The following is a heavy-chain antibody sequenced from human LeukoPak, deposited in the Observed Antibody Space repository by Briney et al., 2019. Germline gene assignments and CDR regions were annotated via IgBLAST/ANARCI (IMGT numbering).Heavy chain of an antibody. J-gene: IGHJ4*02. Sequence: GGSLRLSCAASGFTFSNYAMSWVRQAPGKGLEWVSAIGVNTYYTDSVKGRFTISRDNSRNTVYLQINSLRAEDTAVYYCGKTTVGYSSGQKPAWPVDYWGQGTLVTVSS. CDR3: GKTTVGYSSGQKPAWPVDY. D-gene: IGHD5-18*01. V-gene: IGHV3-23*01. CDR1: GFTFSNYA. CDR2: IGVNT.